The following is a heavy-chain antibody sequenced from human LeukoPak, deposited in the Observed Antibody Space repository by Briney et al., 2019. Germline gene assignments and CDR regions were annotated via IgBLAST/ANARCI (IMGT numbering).Heavy chain of an antibody. D-gene: IGHD6-13*01. CDR3: ARVVIAAGPMLAY. Sequence: ASVKVSCKASGYTFTGYYIHWVRQAPGQGLEWMGWIYPHSGGTDYAQKFQGRVTMTRDTSISTAYMELSRLRSDDTAVYYCARVVIAAGPMLAYWGQGTLVTVSS. CDR2: IYPHSGGT. CDR1: GYTFTGYY. J-gene: IGHJ4*02. V-gene: IGHV1-2*02.